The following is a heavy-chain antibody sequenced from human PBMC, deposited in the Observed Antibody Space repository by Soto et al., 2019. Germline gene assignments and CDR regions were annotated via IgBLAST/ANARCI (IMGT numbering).Heavy chain of an antibody. D-gene: IGHD2-15*01. CDR2: IDYNGVT. CDR3: RTVLVGAIGPTASDS. CDR1: GGSIYRSGYY. Sequence: SETLYLTCTVSGGSIYRSGYYWGWIRQPPGRGLKLIGNIDYNGVTYSNPSLESRVTISRDTSKNQFSVKLTSVKPAYTAVYSLRTVLVGAIGPTASDSWGPGTLVTVSS. J-gene: IGHJ4*02. V-gene: IGHV4-39*01.